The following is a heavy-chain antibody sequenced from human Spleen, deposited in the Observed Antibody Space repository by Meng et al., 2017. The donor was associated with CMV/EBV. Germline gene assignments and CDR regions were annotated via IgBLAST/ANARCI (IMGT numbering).Heavy chain of an antibody. CDR1: GGSISSSNL. J-gene: IGHJ4*02. V-gene: IGHV4-4*02. D-gene: IGHD2-21*02. CDR2: IYHSGST. CDR3: ARIERRRILKYCGSDCSTTDY. Sequence: QSQLQESGPGLVKPSGTLSLNCAVSGGSISSSNLWTWVRQVPGKGLEWIGEIYHSGSTNYNPSLKSRVTISVDKFKNQLSLKLGSVTAADTAVYYCARIERRRILKYCGSDCSTTDYWGQGTLVTVSS.